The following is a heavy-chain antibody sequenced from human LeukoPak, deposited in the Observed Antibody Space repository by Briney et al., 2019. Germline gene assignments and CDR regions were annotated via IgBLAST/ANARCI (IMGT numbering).Heavy chain of an antibody. Sequence: GGSLRLFCAASGFNFGDSRMTWVRQAPGKGLQRVANVNQDGTEKHFLDSVEGRFTISRDNAKKSLYRQMSSLRREDTALYFCVKGDWYFESWGQGTLVTVSS. V-gene: IGHV3-7*04. J-gene: IGHJ4*02. CDR2: VNQDGTEK. CDR1: GFNFGDSR. CDR3: VKGDWYFES. D-gene: IGHD2-21*01.